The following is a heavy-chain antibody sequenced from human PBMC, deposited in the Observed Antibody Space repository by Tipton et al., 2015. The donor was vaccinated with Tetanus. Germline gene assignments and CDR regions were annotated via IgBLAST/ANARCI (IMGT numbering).Heavy chain of an antibody. CDR1: GFTFSGSA. CDR3: TRVAAPHPFDY. J-gene: IGHJ4*02. Sequence: GSLRLSCAASGFTFSGSAMHWVRQASGKGLEWVGRIRGKASNYATAYAASVKGRFTISRDDSKNTAYLQMNSLKTEATAVYYCTRVAAPHPFDYWGQGTLVTVSS. CDR2: IRGKASNYAT. D-gene: IGHD6-6*01. V-gene: IGHV3-73*01.